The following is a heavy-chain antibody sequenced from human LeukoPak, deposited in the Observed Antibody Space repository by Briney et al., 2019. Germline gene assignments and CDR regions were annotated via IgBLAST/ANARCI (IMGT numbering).Heavy chain of an antibody. CDR1: GFPFSSYG. J-gene: IGHJ4*02. D-gene: IGHD1-26*01. V-gene: IGHV3-30*18. CDR3: AKGGRGYVDY. Sequence: GRSLRLSCSASGFPFSSYGMHWVRQAPGKGLEWVAVISYDGSNKYYADSVKGRFTISRDNSKNTLYLQMNSLRAEDTAVYYCAKGGRGYVDYWGQGTLVTVSS. CDR2: ISYDGSNK.